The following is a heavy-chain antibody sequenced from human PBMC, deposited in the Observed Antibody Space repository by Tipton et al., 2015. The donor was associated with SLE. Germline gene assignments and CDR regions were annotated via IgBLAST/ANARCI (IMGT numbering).Heavy chain of an antibody. CDR2: IYYSGST. J-gene: IGHJ3*02. D-gene: IGHD5/OR15-5a*01. CDR3: AREVNIVDDSDAFDI. V-gene: IGHV4-59*11. Sequence: TLSLTCTVSGGSISGHYWSWIRQPPGKGLEWIAYIYYSGSTNFNPSLKSRVTISVDTSKNQFSLRLSSVTAADTAVYYCAREVNIVDDSDAFDIWGQGTMVTVSP. CDR1: GGSISGHY.